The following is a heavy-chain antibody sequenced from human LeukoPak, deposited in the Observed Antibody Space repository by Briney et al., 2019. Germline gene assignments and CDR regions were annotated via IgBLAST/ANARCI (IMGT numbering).Heavy chain of an antibody. V-gene: IGHV5-51*01. CDR2: IHSADSNT. CDR1: GYSFTNYW. J-gene: IGHJ4*02. CDR3: AGARHGDYRWDY. D-gene: IGHD4-17*01. Sequence: GESLKISCKGSGYSFTNYWIGWVRQMPGKGLEWMGIIHSADSNTKYSPSFQGQVTISADKSISTAYLQWSGLKASDTAMYYCAGARHGDYRWDYWGQGTLVTVSS.